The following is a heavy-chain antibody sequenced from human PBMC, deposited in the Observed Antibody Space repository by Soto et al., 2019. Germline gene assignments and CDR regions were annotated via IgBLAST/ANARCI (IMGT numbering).Heavy chain of an antibody. V-gene: IGHV3-23*01. CDR1: GFTFSTYA. Sequence: EVQLLESGGGLVQPGGSLRLSCADSGFTFSTYAMSWVRQAPGKGLEWVSTIGESGTNTYYADSVKGRFTISRDNSKNTLSLQMISLRAADTALYYCANWYSASPPSFLHWGQGTLVTVSS. J-gene: IGHJ1*01. CDR3: ANWYSASPPSFLH. CDR2: IGESGTNT. D-gene: IGHD1-26*01.